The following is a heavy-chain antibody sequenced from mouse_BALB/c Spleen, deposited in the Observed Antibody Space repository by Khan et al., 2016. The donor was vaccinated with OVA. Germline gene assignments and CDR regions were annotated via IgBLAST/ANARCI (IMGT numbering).Heavy chain of an antibody. D-gene: IGHD2-14*01. CDR1: GYTFTTAG. Sequence: QIQLVQSGPELKKPGETVRISCKASGYTFTTAGIQWVQQMPGKGLKWIGWINTHSGVPKYAEDFKGRFAFSLETSASTAYLQITNLKNEDTATYFCARGGAAYYRNDGGAMDYWGQGTSGTVSS. J-gene: IGHJ4*01. CDR3: ARGGAAYYRNDGGAMDY. V-gene: IGHV9-4*02. CDR2: INTHSGVP.